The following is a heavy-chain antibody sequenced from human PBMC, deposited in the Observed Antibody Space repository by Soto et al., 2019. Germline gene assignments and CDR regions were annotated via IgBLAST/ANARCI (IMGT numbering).Heavy chain of an antibody. D-gene: IGHD3-22*01. J-gene: IGHJ4*02. CDR2: IYYSGST. Sequence: PSETLSLTCTVSGGSISSGGYYGSWIRQHPGKGLEWIGYIYYSGSTYYNPSLKSRVTISVDTSKNQFSLKLSSVTAADTAVYYCAGGVRGYDSSGYSFDYWGQGTLVTVSS. V-gene: IGHV4-31*03. CDR3: AGGVRGYDSSGYSFDY. CDR1: GGSISSGGYY.